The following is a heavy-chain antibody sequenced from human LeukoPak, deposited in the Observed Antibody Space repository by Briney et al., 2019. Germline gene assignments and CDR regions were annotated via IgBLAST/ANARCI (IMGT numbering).Heavy chain of an antibody. CDR1: GYTFTGYY. Sequence: GASVKVSCKASGYTFTGYYMHWVRQATGQGLEWMGWMNPNSGNTGYAQKFQGRVTMTRNTSIRTAYMELSSLKSEDTAVYYCARDRPAGSGMDVWGQGTTVTVSS. J-gene: IGHJ6*02. CDR3: ARDRPAGSGMDV. D-gene: IGHD6-13*01. V-gene: IGHV1-8*02. CDR2: MNPNSGNT.